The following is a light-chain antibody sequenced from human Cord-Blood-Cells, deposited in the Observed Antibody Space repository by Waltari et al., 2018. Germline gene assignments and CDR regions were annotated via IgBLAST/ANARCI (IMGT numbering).Light chain of an antibody. V-gene: IGKV1-5*01. CDR3: QQYNSYSRT. Sequence: DIQMTQSHSTLSASVGDRVTITCRASQSIRSWLAWYQQKPGKAPKLLIYDASSLESGVPSRFSGSGSGTEFTLTISSLQPDDFATYYCQQYNSYSRTFGQVTKVEIK. CDR1: QSIRSW. J-gene: IGKJ1*01. CDR2: DAS.